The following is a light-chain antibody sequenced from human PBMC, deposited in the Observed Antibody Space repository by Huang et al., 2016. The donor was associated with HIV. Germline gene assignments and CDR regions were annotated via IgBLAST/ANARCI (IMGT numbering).Light chain of an antibody. CDR1: QSFFSY. V-gene: IGKV3-11*01. CDR3: QQRSAWPRT. Sequence: EIVLTQSPATLSLSPGESATLSCRTSQSFFSYLAWYQQRPGQAPRLLIYDASNRATGVSARFSGSGSGTDFALTISSLESEDFAVYYCQQRSAWPRTFGQGTKLEI. CDR2: DAS. J-gene: IGKJ2*01.